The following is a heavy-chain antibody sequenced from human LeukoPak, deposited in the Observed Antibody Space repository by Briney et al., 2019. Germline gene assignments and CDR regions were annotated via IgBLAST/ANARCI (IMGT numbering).Heavy chain of an antibody. CDR3: ARVGGYNSPLDY. V-gene: IGHV4-59*01. CDR1: GGSISSYY. CDR2: IYYSGST. Sequence: PSETLSLTCTVSGGSISSYYWSWIRQPPGKGLEWIGHIYYSGSTNYNPSLKSRVTISVDTSKNQFSLKLSSVTAADTAVYYCARVGGYNSPLDYWGQGTLVTVSS. D-gene: IGHD5-24*01. J-gene: IGHJ4*02.